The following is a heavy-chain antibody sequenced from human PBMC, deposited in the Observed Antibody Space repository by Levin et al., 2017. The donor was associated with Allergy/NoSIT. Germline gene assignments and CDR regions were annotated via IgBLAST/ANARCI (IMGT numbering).Heavy chain of an antibody. Sequence: GASVKVSCKASGGTFSSYAISWVRQAPGQGLEWMGGIIPIFGTANYAQKFQGRVTITADESTSTAYMELSSLRSEDTAVYYCAWHCSSTSCPLDYWGQGTLVTVSS. J-gene: IGHJ4*02. CDR1: GGTFSSYA. D-gene: IGHD2-2*01. V-gene: IGHV1-69*13. CDR3: AWHCSSTSCPLDY. CDR2: IIPIFGTA.